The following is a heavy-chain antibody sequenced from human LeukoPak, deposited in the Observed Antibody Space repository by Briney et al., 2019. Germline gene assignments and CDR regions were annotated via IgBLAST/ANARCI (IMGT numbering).Heavy chain of an antibody. CDR2: MNPNSGNT. Sequence: ASVKVSCKASGYTFTRYDINWVRQATGQGLEWMGWMNPNSGNTGYAHKFHGRGAMTRNTSKRTAYRGRGRVRAEDSGVYCCARGFDRPSFERWGQGALVTVSS. V-gene: IGHV1-8*02. J-gene: IGHJ5*02. CDR1: GYTFTRYD. CDR3: ARGFDRPSFER.